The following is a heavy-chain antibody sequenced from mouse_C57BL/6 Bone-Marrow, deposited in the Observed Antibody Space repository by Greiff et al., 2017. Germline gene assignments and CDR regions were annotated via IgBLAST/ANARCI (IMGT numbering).Heavy chain of an antibody. J-gene: IGHJ1*03. CDR1: GYTFTSYG. Sequence: VNLVESGAELARPGASVKLSCTASGYTFTSYGISWVKQRTGQGLEWIGEIYPRSGNTYYNEKFKGKATLTADKSSSTAYMKLRSLTSEDSAVYYCQDWYFDVGGTGTTVTVSS. CDR3: QDWYFDV. CDR2: IYPRSGNT. V-gene: IGHV1-81*01.